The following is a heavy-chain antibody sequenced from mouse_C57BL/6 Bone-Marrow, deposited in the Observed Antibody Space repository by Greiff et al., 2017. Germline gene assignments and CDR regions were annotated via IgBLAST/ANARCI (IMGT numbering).Heavy chain of an antibody. V-gene: IGHV5-6*01. J-gene: IGHJ3*01. Sequence: VQLKESGGDLVKPGGSLKLSCAASGFTFSSYGMSWVRQTPDKRLEWVATISSGGSYTYYPDSVKGRFTISRDNAKNTLYLQMSSLKSEDTAMYYCARHRPWFAYWGQGTLVTVSA. CDR3: ARHRPWFAY. CDR1: GFTFSSYG. CDR2: ISSGGSYT.